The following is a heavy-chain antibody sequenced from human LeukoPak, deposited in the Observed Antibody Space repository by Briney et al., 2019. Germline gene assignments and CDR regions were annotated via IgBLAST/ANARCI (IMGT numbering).Heavy chain of an antibody. Sequence: GGTLRLSCAASGFTFSSYEMNWVRHAPGKGLELVSYISSSGSTIYYADYVKGRFTISRDNAKNSMYLQMNSLRAEATAVYYCARIEYGDYTYYFDYWGQGTLVTVSS. J-gene: IGHJ4*02. V-gene: IGHV3-48*03. CDR2: ISSSGSTI. CDR1: GFTFSSYE. D-gene: IGHD4-17*01. CDR3: ARIEYGDYTYYFDY.